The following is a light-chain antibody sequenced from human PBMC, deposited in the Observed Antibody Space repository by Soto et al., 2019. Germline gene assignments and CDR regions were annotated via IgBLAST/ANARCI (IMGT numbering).Light chain of an antibody. V-gene: IGKV3-11*01. CDR2: DAS. CDR1: QSVSSY. J-gene: IGKJ1*01. CDR3: QQRSNWPWT. Sequence: EIVLTQSPATLSLSPGERATLSCRASQSVSSYLAWYQQKPGQAPRLLIYDASNRATGIPARFSGSGSGTDFTHTISSLEPEDFGVYYCQQRSNWPWTFGQGTKVEIK.